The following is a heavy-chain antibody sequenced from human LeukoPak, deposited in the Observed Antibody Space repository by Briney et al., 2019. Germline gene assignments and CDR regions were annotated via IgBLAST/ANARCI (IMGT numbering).Heavy chain of an antibody. Sequence: SETLSFTCTVSGGSISSSSYYWGWIRQPAGKGLEWIGRMYNTGSTNYNPSLKSRVTMSVDTSKNQLSLRLSSVTAADTAVYYCARDNGGDYWYSDIWGRGTLVTVSS. CDR3: ARDNGGDYWYSDI. CDR2: MYNTGST. V-gene: IGHV4-61*02. CDR1: GGSISSSSYY. D-gene: IGHD2-21*01. J-gene: IGHJ2*01.